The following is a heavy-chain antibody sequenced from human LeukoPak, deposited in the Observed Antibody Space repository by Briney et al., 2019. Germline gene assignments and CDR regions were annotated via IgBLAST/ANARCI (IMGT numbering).Heavy chain of an antibody. CDR2: INPNSGGT. Sequence: ASVKVSCKASGYTFTGYYMHWVRQAPGQGLEWMGWINPNSGGTNYAQKFQGRVTMTRDTSISTAYMGLSRLRSDDTAVYYCARDPQYSSGWYYFDYWGQGTLVTVSS. D-gene: IGHD6-19*01. V-gene: IGHV1-2*02. J-gene: IGHJ4*02. CDR1: GYTFTGYY. CDR3: ARDPQYSSGWYYFDY.